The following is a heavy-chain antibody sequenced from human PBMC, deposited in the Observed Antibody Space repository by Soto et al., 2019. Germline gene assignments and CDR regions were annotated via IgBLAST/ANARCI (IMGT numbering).Heavy chain of an antibody. CDR2: IYYSGST. V-gene: IGHV4-39*01. CDR1: GGSISSSSYY. Sequence: PSETLSLTCTVSGGSISSSSYYWGWIRQPPGKGLEWIGGIYYSGSTYYNPSLKSRVTISVDTSKNQFSLKLSSVTAADTAVYYCASGMAPIPYYYYGMDVWGQGTKVTVYS. J-gene: IGHJ6*02. CDR3: ASGMAPIPYYYYGMDV. D-gene: IGHD2-21*01.